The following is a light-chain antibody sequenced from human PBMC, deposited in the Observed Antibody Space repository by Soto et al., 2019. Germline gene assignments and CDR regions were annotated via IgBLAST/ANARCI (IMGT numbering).Light chain of an antibody. V-gene: IGKV1-39*01. CDR3: QQSYRTPWT. Sequence: DIQMTQSPSSLSASAGDRVTITCRASQRISTFLNWYQQKPGKAPKLLIYGASTLQSGVPSRFSGSGSGTGFTLTISSLQSEDSATSYCQQSYRTPWTFGQGTKVEI. J-gene: IGKJ1*01. CDR2: GAS. CDR1: QRISTF.